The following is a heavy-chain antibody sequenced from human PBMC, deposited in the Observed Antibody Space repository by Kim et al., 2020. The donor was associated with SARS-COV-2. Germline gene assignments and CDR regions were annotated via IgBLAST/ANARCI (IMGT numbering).Heavy chain of an antibody. CDR1: GFTFSSYA. CDR2: ISGSGGST. V-gene: IGHV3-23*01. D-gene: IGHD3-3*01. J-gene: IGHJ6*03. CDR3: AKDAYYDFWSGYRNTYYYYMDV. Sequence: GGSLRLSCAASGFTFSSYAMSWVRQAPGKGLEWVSAISGSGGSTYYADSVKGRFTISRDNSKNTLYLQMNSLRAEDTAVYYCAKDAYYDFWSGYRNTYYYYMDVWGKGTTVTVSS.